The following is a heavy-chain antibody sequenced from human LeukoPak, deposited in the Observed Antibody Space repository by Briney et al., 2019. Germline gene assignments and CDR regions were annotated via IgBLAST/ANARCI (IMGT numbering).Heavy chain of an antibody. D-gene: IGHD1-7*01. CDR1: GFTFSSYA. Sequence: GGSLRLSCAASGFTFSSYAMSWVRQAPGKGLGWVSAISGSGGSTYYADSVKGQFTISRDNSKNSLYLQMTGLRAEDTAIYYCAREDDWNYEDYWGQGTLVTVSS. J-gene: IGHJ4*02. CDR3: AREDDWNYEDY. V-gene: IGHV3-23*01. CDR2: ISGSGGST.